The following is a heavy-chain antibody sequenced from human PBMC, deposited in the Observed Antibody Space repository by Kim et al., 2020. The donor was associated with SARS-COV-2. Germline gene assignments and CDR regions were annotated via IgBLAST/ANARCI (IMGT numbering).Heavy chain of an antibody. D-gene: IGHD3-10*01. CDR3: ARGEGLWFREALQGGMDV. J-gene: IGHJ6*02. V-gene: IGHV3-30*01. Sequence: VRGRFTITRDNSKNTLYLQMISLRPEDTAVYYCARGEGLWFREALQGGMDVWGQGTTVTVSS.